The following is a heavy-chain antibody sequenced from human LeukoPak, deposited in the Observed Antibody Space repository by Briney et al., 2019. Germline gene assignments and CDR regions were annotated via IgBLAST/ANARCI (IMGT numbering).Heavy chain of an antibody. CDR1: GGSISSGDYY. CDR2: IYYSGST. Sequence: SETLSLTCTVSGGSISSGDYYWSWIRQPPGKGPEWIGYIYYSGSTYYNPSLKSRVTISVDTSKNQFSLKLSSVTAADTAVYYCARVLPYDFWSGPSPYYFDYWGQGTLVTVSS. J-gene: IGHJ4*02. CDR3: ARVLPYDFWSGPSPYYFDY. D-gene: IGHD3-3*01. V-gene: IGHV4-30-4*08.